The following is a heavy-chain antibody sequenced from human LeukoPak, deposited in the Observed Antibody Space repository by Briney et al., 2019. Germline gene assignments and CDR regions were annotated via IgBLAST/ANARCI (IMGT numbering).Heavy chain of an antibody. CDR2: MSYDGSNQ. J-gene: IGHJ3*01. V-gene: IGHV3-30*18. D-gene: IGHD1-26*01. CDR3: AKDSSSDWSEWGAFDL. CDR1: GFDFSTYG. Sequence: GRSLRLSCAVSGFDFSTYGMHWVRQAPGKGLEWVAVMSYDGSNQYYADSVRGRFTISRDKSKNRLYLQMINLRVEDTAVYYCAKDSSSDWSEWGAFDLWAKGQWSPSLQ.